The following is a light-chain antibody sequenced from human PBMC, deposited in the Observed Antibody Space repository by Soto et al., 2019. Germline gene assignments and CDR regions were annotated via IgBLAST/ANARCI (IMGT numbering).Light chain of an antibody. CDR2: TAS. V-gene: IGKV1-9*01. Sequence: DIRLSQSPTFVSASAGDRVTITCRASQGSSTYLAWYQQKPGIAPKLLIYTASTLQSGVPSRFSGRGSGTEFTLTISSLQPEDSATYYCQQLNSYPLTFGGGTKVDI. J-gene: IGKJ4*01. CDR3: QQLNSYPLT. CDR1: QGSSTY.